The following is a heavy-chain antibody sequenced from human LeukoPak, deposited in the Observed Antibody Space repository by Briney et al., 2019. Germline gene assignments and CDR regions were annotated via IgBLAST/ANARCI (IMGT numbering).Heavy chain of an antibody. D-gene: IGHD6-13*01. CDR1: GGSFSGYY. CDR3: ARALTPMQQLTPYYFDY. J-gene: IGHJ4*02. Sequence: SETLSLTCAVYGGSFSGYYWSWIRQPPGKGLEWIGEISHSGSTNYNPSLKSRVTISVDTSKNQFSLKLSSVTAADTAVYYCARALTPMQQLTPYYFDYWGQGTLVTVSS. CDR2: ISHSGST. V-gene: IGHV4-34*01.